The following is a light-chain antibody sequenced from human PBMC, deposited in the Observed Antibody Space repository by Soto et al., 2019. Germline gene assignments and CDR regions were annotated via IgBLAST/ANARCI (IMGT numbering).Light chain of an antibody. Sequence: QSVLTQPPSASGSPGQSVTISCTGTSSDVGGYNYVSWYQQHPGKAPKLMIYDASKRPSGVPDRFSGSKSGNTASLTVSGLQAEDEADYYCSSYAGSNNFVFGTGTKLTVL. CDR1: SSDVGGYNY. CDR2: DAS. J-gene: IGLJ1*01. CDR3: SSYAGSNNFV. V-gene: IGLV2-8*01.